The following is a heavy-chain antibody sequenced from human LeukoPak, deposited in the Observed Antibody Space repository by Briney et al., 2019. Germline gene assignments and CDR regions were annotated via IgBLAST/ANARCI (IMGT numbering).Heavy chain of an antibody. V-gene: IGHV3-7*01. J-gene: IGHJ4*02. CDR1: GFIFSSHW. CDR2: IKEDGSEK. Sequence: PGGSLRLSCAASGFIFSSHWMTWVRQAPGKGLEWVASIKEDGSEKNYVDSVKGRFTISRDNAKNSLYLQMKSLRDEDTAVYSCARGYSALGYWGQGTLVTVSS. CDR3: ARGYSALGY. D-gene: IGHD6-13*01.